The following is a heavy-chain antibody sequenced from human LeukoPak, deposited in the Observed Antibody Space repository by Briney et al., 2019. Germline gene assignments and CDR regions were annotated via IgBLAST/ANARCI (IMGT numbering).Heavy chain of an antibody. D-gene: IGHD3-10*01. CDR2: IYYSGST. J-gene: IGHJ4*02. V-gene: IGHV4-31*03. CDR3: ARYYGSGKKFAY. Sequence: SETLSLTCTVSGGSISSGGYYWSWIRQHPGKGLEWIGYIYYSGSTYYNPSLKSRVTISVDTSKNQFSLKLSSVTAADTAVYYCARYYGSGKKFAYWGQGTLVTVSS. CDR1: GGSISSGGYY.